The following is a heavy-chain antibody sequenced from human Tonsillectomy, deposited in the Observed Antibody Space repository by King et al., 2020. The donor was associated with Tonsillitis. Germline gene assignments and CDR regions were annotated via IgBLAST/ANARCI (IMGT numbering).Heavy chain of an antibody. J-gene: IGHJ4*02. CDR3: ACAHYDIMTQGGVEY. V-gene: IGHV3-73*01. Sequence: QLVQSGGGLVQPGGSLKLSCAASGFILSGSAMHWVRQAPGKGLEWVGRIRSKANSFATTYPASVKGRFTIFRDDSKNTAYLQMNSLKTEDTAVYYCACAHYDIMTQGGVEYWGQGALGTVSS. CDR1: GFILSGSA. CDR2: IRSKANSFAT. D-gene: IGHD3-9*01.